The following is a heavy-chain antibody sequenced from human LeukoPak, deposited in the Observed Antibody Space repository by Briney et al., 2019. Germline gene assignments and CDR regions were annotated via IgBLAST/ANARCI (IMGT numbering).Heavy chain of an antibody. Sequence: SETLSLTCTVSGGSISSSSYYWGWIRQPPGKGLEWIGSIYYSGSTYYNPSLKSRVTISVDTSKNQFSLKLSSVTAADTAVYYCARVVGHIVATQYYNWFDPWGQGTLVTVSS. J-gene: IGHJ5*02. CDR2: IYYSGST. CDR3: ARVVGHIVATQYYNWFDP. D-gene: IGHD5-12*01. V-gene: IGHV4-39*07. CDR1: GGSISSSSYY.